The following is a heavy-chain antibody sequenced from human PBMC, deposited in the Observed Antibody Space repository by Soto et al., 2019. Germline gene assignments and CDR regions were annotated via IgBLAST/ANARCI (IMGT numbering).Heavy chain of an antibody. CDR1: GFTFSSYA. CDR2: ISYDGSNK. J-gene: IGHJ4*02. Sequence: QVQLVESGGGVVQPGRSLRLSCAASGFTFSSYAMHWVRQAPGKGLEWVAVISYDGSNKYYAASVKGRFTISRDNSKKALYLQLNSLRAEDTAVYYFARDRIYSSSWYDYWGQGTLVTVSS. V-gene: IGHV3-30-3*01. D-gene: IGHD6-13*01. CDR3: ARDRIYSSSWYDY.